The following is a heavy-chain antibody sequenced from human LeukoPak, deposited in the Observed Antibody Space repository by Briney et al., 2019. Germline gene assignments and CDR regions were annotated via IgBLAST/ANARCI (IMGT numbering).Heavy chain of an antibody. CDR3: ARQGQQLGEFDY. J-gene: IGHJ4*02. V-gene: IGHV1-2*02. CDR1: GYTFTGYY. Sequence: ASVKVSCKASGYTFTGYYMLWVRQAPGQGLEWIGWINPNSGGTNYAQKFQGRVTMTRDTSISTAYMELSRLRSDDTAVYYCARQGQQLGEFDYWGQGTLVTVSS. D-gene: IGHD6-13*01. CDR2: INPNSGGT.